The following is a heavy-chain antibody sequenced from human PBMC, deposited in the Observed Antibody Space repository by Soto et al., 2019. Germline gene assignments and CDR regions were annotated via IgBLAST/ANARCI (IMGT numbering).Heavy chain of an antibody. CDR2: ITATGDRT. D-gene: IGHD3-22*01. J-gene: IGHJ4*02. V-gene: IGHV3-23*01. Sequence: AGGSLRLSCADSGFRFSSYSMSWVRQTPGKGLEWVAAITATGDRTYYADSVTGRFTISRDNSKKTHYLQMTSLRAEDTAMYYCATMNGYFEYWGQGTPVTVYS. CDR1: GFRFSSYS. CDR3: ATMNGYFEY.